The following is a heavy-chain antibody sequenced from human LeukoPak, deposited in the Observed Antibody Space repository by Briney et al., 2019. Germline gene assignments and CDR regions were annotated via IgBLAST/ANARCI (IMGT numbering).Heavy chain of an antibody. CDR2: INHSGST. Sequence: SETLSLTCAVYGGSLSGYYWSWIRQPPGKGLEWIGEINHSGSTNYNPSLKSRVTISVDTSKNQFSLKLSSVTAADTAVYYCASASRIAVSNRGSRSYYYYYMDVWGKGTTVTISS. V-gene: IGHV4-34*01. CDR1: GGSLSGYY. CDR3: ASASRIAVSNRGSRSYYYYYMDV. D-gene: IGHD6-19*01. J-gene: IGHJ6*03.